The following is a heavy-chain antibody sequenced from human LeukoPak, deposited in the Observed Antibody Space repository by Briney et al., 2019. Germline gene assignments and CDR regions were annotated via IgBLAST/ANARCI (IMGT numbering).Heavy chain of an antibody. CDR1: GFTFSSYA. J-gene: IGHJ4*02. Sequence: GGSLRLSCAASGFTFSSYAMSWVRQAPGKVLEWVSGISTSGDTTSYADSVRGRFTISRDNPRNMLYMQMSSLTDEDTAVYYCARDQSNYADYWGQGTLVTVSS. CDR3: ARDQSNYADY. V-gene: IGHV3-23*01. D-gene: IGHD4-11*01. CDR2: ISTSGDTT.